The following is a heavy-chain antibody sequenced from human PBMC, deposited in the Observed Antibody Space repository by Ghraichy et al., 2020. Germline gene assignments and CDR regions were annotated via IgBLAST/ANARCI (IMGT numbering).Heavy chain of an antibody. V-gene: IGHV3-11*01. J-gene: IGHJ4*02. D-gene: IGHD3-10*01. CDR1: GFTFSDYY. Sequence: GGSLRLSCAASGFTFSDYYMSWIRQAPGKGLEWVSYISSSGSTIYYADSVKGRFTISRDNAKNSLYLQMNSLRAEDTAVYYYARVRRAGKTYAYGSGSYYLDYWGQGTLVTVSS. CDR2: ISSSGSTI. CDR3: ARVRRAGKTYAYGSGSYYLDY.